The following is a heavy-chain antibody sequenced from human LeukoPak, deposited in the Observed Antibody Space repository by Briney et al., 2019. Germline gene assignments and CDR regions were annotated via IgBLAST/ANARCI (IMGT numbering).Heavy chain of an antibody. CDR1: GYSFTSYW. CDR3: ARSSNYDFWSGYHPNWFDP. D-gene: IGHD3-3*01. Sequence: GESLKISCKGSGYSFTSYWIGWVRQMPGKGLEWMGIIYPGDSDTRYSTSFQGQVTISANKSISTAYLQWSSLKASDTAMYYCARSSNYDFWSGYHPNWFDPWGQGTLVTVSS. V-gene: IGHV5-51*01. CDR2: IYPGDSDT. J-gene: IGHJ5*02.